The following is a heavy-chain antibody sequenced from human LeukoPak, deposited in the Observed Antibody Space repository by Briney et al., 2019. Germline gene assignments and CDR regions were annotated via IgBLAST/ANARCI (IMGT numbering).Heavy chain of an antibody. J-gene: IGHJ4*02. CDR1: GFTFSSYV. CDR3: AKDYVVGSIDY. Sequence: GGSLRLSCAASGFTFSSYVMHWVRQAPGKGLEWVSSISSSGAGTYYADSVRGRFTISRDNSKNTLFLQMNSLRAEDSAVYYCAKDYVVGSIDYWGQGTLVTVSS. CDR2: ISSSGAGT. V-gene: IGHV3-23*01. D-gene: IGHD2-21*01.